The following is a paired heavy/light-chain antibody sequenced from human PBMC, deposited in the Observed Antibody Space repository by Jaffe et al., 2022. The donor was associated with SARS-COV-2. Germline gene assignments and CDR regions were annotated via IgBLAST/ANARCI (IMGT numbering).Light chain of an antibody. V-gene: IGLV2-11*01. CDR2: DVS. CDR3: CSYAGSYLYV. Sequence: QSALTQPRSVSGSLGQSVTISCTGTSSDVGGYNYVSWYQQHPGRAPRLMIYDVSKRPPGVPDRFSGSKSGNTASLIISGLQADDETDYYCCSYAGSYLYVFGTGTKVTVL. J-gene: IGLJ1*01. CDR1: SSDVGGYNY.
Heavy chain of an antibody. CDR2: ISNSGSPT. V-gene: IGHV3-11*01. D-gene: IGHD1-20*01. CDR1: GFTFSDYY. Sequence: QVQLVESGGGLVEPGGSLRLSCAASGFTFSDYYMGWIRQAPGKGLEWVSHISNSGSPTYYADSVKGRFSISRDNAKNSLYLQMNSLRAEDTAVYYCAGDGSAITGAPHWGQGTLVTVSS. CDR3: AGDGSAITGAPH. J-gene: IGHJ1*01.